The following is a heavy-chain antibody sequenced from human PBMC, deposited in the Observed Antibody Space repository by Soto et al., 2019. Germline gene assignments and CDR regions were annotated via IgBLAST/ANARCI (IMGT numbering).Heavy chain of an antibody. CDR1: GFTFSNYP. CDR2: ISNSGGRT. V-gene: IGHV3-23*01. Sequence: EVQLLESGGGLVQPGGSLRLSCAASGFTFSNYPMSWVRQAPGKGLEWVSSISNSGGRTNYADSVKGRFTISRDNSKNTLYLQMKSLRAEDTAVYYCAKEWYGMDVWGQGTTVTVSS. J-gene: IGHJ6*02. CDR3: AKEWYGMDV.